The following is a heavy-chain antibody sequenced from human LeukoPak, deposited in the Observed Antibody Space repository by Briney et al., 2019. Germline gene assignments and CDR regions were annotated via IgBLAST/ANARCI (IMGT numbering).Heavy chain of an antibody. J-gene: IGHJ4*02. D-gene: IGHD3-10*01. V-gene: IGHV4-38-2*02. CDR3: ARAVRITMVRGVIVGYYFDY. Sequence: SETLSLTCTVSGYSISSGYYWGWIRQPPGKGLEWIGSIYHSGSTYYNPSLKSRVTISVDTSKNQFSLKLSSVTAADTAVYYCARAVRITMVRGVIVGYYFDYWGQGTLVTVSS. CDR1: GYSISSGYY. CDR2: IYHSGST.